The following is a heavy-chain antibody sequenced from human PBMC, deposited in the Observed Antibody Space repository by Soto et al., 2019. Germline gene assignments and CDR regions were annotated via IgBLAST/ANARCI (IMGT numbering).Heavy chain of an antibody. Sequence: EVQLLESGGGLVQPGGSLRLSCAASGFTFSSYAMSWVRQAPGKGLEWVSAISGSGGSTYYADSVKGRFTISRDNSKNTLYLQMNSLRAEDTAVYYCAKTGIDYSGSSSYLDYWGQGTLVTVSS. CDR3: AKTGIDYSGSSSYLDY. D-gene: IGHD6-6*01. CDR1: GFTFSSYA. V-gene: IGHV3-23*01. J-gene: IGHJ4*02. CDR2: ISGSGGST.